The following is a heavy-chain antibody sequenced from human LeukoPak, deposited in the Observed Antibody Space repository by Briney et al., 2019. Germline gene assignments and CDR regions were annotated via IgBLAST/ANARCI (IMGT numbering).Heavy chain of an antibody. CDR3: AREKGGWFGELLDPFDI. D-gene: IGHD3-10*01. Sequence: QPGGSLRLSCAASGFTFSIYNMNWVRQASGKGLEWVSYISRSSNITYYADSVKGRFTISRDNSKNTLYLQMNSLRAEDTAVYYCAREKGGWFGELLDPFDIWGQGTMVTVSS. J-gene: IGHJ3*02. CDR1: GFTFSIYN. CDR2: ISRSSNIT. V-gene: IGHV3-48*01.